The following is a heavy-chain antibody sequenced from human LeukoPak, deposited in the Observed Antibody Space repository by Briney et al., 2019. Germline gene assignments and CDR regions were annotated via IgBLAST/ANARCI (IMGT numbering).Heavy chain of an antibody. D-gene: IGHD1-26*01. Sequence: GGSLRLSCAASGFTFSSYWMSWGRKAPGKGLEWVANIKQDGSEKYYLDSVKGRFTISRDNSKNTLYMQMNSLRAEDTAVYYCARVFSGSYYGAPDYWGQGTLVTVSS. V-gene: IGHV3-7*01. CDR2: IKQDGSEK. CDR3: ARVFSGSYYGAPDY. CDR1: GFTFSSYW. J-gene: IGHJ4*02.